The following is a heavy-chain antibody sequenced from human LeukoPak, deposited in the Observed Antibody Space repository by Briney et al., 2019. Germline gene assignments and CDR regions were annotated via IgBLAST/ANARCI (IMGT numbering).Heavy chain of an antibody. CDR2: ISTSSRYI. CDR1: GFTLSTFG. J-gene: IGHJ5*02. CDR3: ARADCSGSTCYLRRSWFDP. V-gene: IGHV3-21*01. D-gene: IGHD2-2*01. Sequence: GGSLRLSCAASGFTLSTFGMNWVRQAPGKGLEWVSSISTSSRYIYYRDSVKGRFTISRDNAKNSLYLQMNSLRVEDTAVYYCARADCSGSTCYLRRSWFDPWGQGTLVTVSS.